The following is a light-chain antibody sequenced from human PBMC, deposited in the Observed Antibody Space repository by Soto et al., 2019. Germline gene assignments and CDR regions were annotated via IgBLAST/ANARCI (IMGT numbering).Light chain of an antibody. J-gene: IGKJ1*01. CDR2: GAF. CDR3: QQYNDWPLT. Sequence: EIVMTQSPVTLSVSPGERATLSFRASQSVSSNLAWYQQKPGQAPSLLIYGAFTRATGIPARFSGTGSGTEFTLTISSLQSEDFALYYCQQYNDWPLTFGQGTKV. CDR1: QSVSSN. V-gene: IGKV3-15*01.